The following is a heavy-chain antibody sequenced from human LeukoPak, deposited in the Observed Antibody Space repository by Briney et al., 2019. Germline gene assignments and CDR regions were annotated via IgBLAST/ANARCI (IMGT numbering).Heavy chain of an antibody. V-gene: IGHV4-59*08. J-gene: IGHJ5*02. CDR3: ARLRLQRDWFDP. CDR1: GGSISSYY. D-gene: IGHD4-11*01. CDR2: IYYSGST. Sequence: PSETLSLTCTVSGGSISSYYWSWIRQPPGKGLEWIGYIYYSGSTNYNPSLKSRVTISVDTSKNQFSLKLSSVTAADTAVYYCARLRLQRDWFDPWGQGTLVTVSS.